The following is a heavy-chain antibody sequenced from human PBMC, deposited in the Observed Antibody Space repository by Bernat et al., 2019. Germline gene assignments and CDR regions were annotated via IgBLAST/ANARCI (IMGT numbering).Heavy chain of an antibody. CDR2: IIPILGIA. Sequence: QVQLVQSGAEVKKPGSSVKVSCKASGGTFSSYAISWVRQAPGQGLEWMGRIIPILGIANYAQKFQDRVTITADKSTSTAYMELSSLRSEDTAVYYCARDKVLSGSYYQDYWGQGTLVTVSS. V-gene: IGHV1-69*04. D-gene: IGHD1-26*01. J-gene: IGHJ4*02. CDR1: GGTFSSYA. CDR3: ARDKVLSGSYYQDY.